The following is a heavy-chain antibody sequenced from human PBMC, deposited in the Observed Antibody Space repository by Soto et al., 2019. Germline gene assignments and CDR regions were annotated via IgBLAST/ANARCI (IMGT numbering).Heavy chain of an antibody. Sequence: QVQLVQSGAEVKKPGASVKVSCKASGYTFTSYDINWVRQATGQGLEWMGWMNPNSGNTGYAQKFQGRVTMTRTTPISPAYMELSSVRSEDTAVYYCAREGGLLWFGEPSGYGMDVWGQGTTVTVSS. CDR3: AREGGLLWFGEPSGYGMDV. V-gene: IGHV1-8*01. CDR2: MNPNSGNT. J-gene: IGHJ6*02. CDR1: GYTFTSYD. D-gene: IGHD3-10*01.